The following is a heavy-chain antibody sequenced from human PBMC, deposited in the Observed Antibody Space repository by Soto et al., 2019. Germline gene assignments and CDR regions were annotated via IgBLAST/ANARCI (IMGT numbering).Heavy chain of an antibody. Sequence: GASVKVSFKASGYSFTSLDINWVRQTTGQGLEWMGWMQPSSGRTGYAQKSQGRVTMTRDTSINTAYMELSSLTSDDTAFYYCARGVTAGVDYWGQGTLVTVSS. CDR3: ARGVTAGVDY. CDR2: MQPSSGRT. V-gene: IGHV1-8*01. CDR1: GYSFTSLD. D-gene: IGHD1-26*01. J-gene: IGHJ4*02.